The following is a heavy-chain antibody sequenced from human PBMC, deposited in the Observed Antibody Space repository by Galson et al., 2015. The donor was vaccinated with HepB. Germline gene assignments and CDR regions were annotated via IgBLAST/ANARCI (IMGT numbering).Heavy chain of an antibody. Sequence: SLRLSSLDPAFTVSSYIMNWVRQAPGEGLEVVSYISSSSSTIYYADSVKGRFNISRDNAENSLYLQMNSLRAEDTAVYYCATTSAYEAGYWGQGTLVTVSS. CDR2: ISSSSSTI. D-gene: IGHD5-12*01. J-gene: IGHJ4*02. V-gene: IGHV3-48*01. CDR1: AFTVSSYI. CDR3: ATTSAYEAGY.